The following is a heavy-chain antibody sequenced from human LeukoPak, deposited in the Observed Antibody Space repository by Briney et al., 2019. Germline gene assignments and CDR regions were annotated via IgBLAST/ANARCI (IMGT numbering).Heavy chain of an antibody. CDR2: INTNTGNP. CDR3: AREYGSGSYYNWFDP. Sequence: ASVKVSCKASGYTFTGYYMHWVRQAPGQGLEWMGWINTNTGNPTYAQGFTGRFVFSLDTSVSTAYLQISSLKAEDTAAYYCAREYGSGSYYNWFDPWGQGTLVTVSS. V-gene: IGHV7-4-1*02. CDR1: GYTFTGYY. J-gene: IGHJ5*02. D-gene: IGHD3-10*01.